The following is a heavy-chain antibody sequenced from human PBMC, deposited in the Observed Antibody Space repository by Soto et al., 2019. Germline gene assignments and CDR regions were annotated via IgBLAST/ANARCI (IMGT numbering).Heavy chain of an antibody. CDR2: ISGSGGSI. CDR3: VKGYWKGDV. Sequence: EVQLLESGGGLVQPGGSLRLSCAASGFTFSTYAMNWVRQAPGNGLEWVSAISGSGGSIHYADSVKSRFTISRDNSKNTLYLQMNSLRDEDTAVYHCVKGYWKGDVWGQGTTVTVSS. V-gene: IGHV3-23*01. D-gene: IGHD1-1*01. CDR1: GFTFSTYA. J-gene: IGHJ6*02.